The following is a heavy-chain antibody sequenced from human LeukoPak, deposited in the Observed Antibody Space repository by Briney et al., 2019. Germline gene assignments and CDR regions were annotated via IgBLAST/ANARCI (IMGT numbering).Heavy chain of an antibody. CDR3: ARQSPQTGPRSHYYYMDV. CDR1: GGSISSYY. V-gene: IGHV4-4*09. D-gene: IGHD3-9*01. CDR2: IYTSGST. Sequence: SETLSLTCTVSGGSISSYYRSWIRQPPGKGLEWIGYIYTSGSTNYNPSLKSRVTISVDTSKNQFSLKLSSVTAADTAVYYCARQSPQTGPRSHYYYMDVWGKGTTVTVSS. J-gene: IGHJ6*03.